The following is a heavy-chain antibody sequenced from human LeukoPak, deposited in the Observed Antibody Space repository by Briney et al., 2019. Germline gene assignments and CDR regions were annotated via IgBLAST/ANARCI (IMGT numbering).Heavy chain of an antibody. J-gene: IGHJ4*02. CDR3: ARDGLYSYGYSYFDY. V-gene: IGHV4-4*07. Sequence: SETLSLTCTVSGGSISSYHWSWIRQPAGKGLEWIGRFHITGSTNYNPSLKSRVTMTIDTSKNRFSLKLSSVTAADTAVYYCARDGLYSYGYSYFDYWGQGTLVTVFS. D-gene: IGHD5-18*01. CDR2: FHITGST. CDR1: GGSISSYH.